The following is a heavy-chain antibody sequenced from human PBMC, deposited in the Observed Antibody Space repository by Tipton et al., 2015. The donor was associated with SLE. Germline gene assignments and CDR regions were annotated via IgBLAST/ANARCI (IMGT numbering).Heavy chain of an antibody. V-gene: IGHV3-48*03. CDR2: ISSSGSTI. Sequence: SLRLSCAASGFTFSSYAMSWVRQAPGKGLEWVSYISSSGSTIYYADSVKGRFTISRDNAKNSLYLQMNSLRAEDTAVYYCARSLDSSGTFDYWGQGTLVTVSS. D-gene: IGHD3-22*01. CDR1: GFTFSSYA. J-gene: IGHJ4*02. CDR3: ARSLDSSGTFDY.